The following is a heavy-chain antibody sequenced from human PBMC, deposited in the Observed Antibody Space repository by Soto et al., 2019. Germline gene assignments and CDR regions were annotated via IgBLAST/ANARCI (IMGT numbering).Heavy chain of an antibody. CDR3: ARDQAAGGTISRYFQD. V-gene: IGHV3-23*01. CDR2: ISGGGSTT. Sequence: GGSLRLSCEASGFTFSSYGMCWVRQAPGEGLEWVSGISGGGSTTYYADSVKGRFTISRDNSKNTLYLQVNSLRAEDTAVYYCARDQAAGGTISRYFQDWGQGTLVTVSS. J-gene: IGHJ1*01. CDR1: GFTFSSYG. D-gene: IGHD6-13*01.